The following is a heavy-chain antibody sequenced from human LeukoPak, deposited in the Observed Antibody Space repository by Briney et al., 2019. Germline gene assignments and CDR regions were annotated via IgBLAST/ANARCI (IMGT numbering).Heavy chain of an antibody. CDR1: GFTFSSYY. Sequence: GGSLRLSCVVSGFTFSSYYMHGVRQAPGKGLVWVSRINSDGSTTSYADSVKGRFTISRDNAKNTLYLQMNSLRAEDTAVYYCARGNYYAMDVWGQGTTVTVSS. CDR3: ARGNYYAMDV. J-gene: IGHJ6*02. V-gene: IGHV3-74*01. CDR2: INSDGSTT.